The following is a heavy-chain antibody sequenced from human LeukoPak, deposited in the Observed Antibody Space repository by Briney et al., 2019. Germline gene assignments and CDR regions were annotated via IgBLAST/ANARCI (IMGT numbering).Heavy chain of an antibody. J-gene: IGHJ6*02. CDR1: GYTFTSYD. D-gene: IGHD4-17*01. CDR3: ARGFLYGDYTSKYYYYGMDV. V-gene: IGHV1-8*01. CDR2: MNPNSGNT. Sequence: ASVKVSCKASGYTFTSYDINWVRQATGQGLEWMGWMNPNSGNTGYAQKFQGRVTMTRNTSISTAYMELSSLRSEDTAVYYCARGFLYGDYTSKYYYYGMDVWGQGTTVTVSS.